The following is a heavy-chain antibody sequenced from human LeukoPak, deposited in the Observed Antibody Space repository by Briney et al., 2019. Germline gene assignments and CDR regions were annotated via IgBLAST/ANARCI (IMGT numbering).Heavy chain of an antibody. D-gene: IGHD3-10*01. CDR1: GGSISSYY. CDR2: IHYSGST. V-gene: IGHV4-39*07. Sequence: SETLSLTCTVSGGSISSYYWGWIRQPPGQGLEWIGSIHYSGSTYYNPSLKSRVTISVDTSKNQFSLKLSSVTAADTAVYYCARDATLLWFGEALGGNFDYWGQGTLVTVSS. CDR3: ARDATLLWFGEALGGNFDY. J-gene: IGHJ4*02.